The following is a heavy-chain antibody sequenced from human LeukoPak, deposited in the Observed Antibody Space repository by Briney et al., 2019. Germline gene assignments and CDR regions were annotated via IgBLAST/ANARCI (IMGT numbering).Heavy chain of an antibody. Sequence: ASVKVSCKASGYTFTSYYMHWVRQAPGQGLEWMGIINPSGGSTSYAQKFQGRVTMTRDMSTSTVYMELSSLRSEDTAVYYCARGGGPVGLLWFGELSSDYYYMDVWGKGTTVTVSS. CDR1: GYTFTSYY. D-gene: IGHD3-10*01. J-gene: IGHJ6*03. CDR2: INPSGGST. V-gene: IGHV1-46*01. CDR3: ARGGGPVGLLWFGELSSDYYYMDV.